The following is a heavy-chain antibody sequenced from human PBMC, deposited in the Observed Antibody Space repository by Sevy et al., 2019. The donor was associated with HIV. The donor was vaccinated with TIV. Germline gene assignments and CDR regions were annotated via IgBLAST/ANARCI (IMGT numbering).Heavy chain of an antibody. CDR2: ISSSSSYI. D-gene: IGHD3-10*01. J-gene: IGHJ4*02. Sequence: GGSLRLSCAASGFTFSSYSMNWVRQAPGKGVEWVSSISSSSSYIYYADSVKGRFTISRDNAKNSLYLQMNSLRAEDTAVYYCAQKPMVRGVSGYWGQGTLVTVSS. V-gene: IGHV3-21*01. CDR1: GFTFSSYS. CDR3: AQKPMVRGVSGY.